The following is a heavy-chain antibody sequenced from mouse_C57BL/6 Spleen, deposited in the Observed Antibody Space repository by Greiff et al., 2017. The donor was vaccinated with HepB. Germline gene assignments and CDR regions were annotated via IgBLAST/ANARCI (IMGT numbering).Heavy chain of an antibody. CDR3: ARRGSSYDAMDY. Sequence: QVQLQQPGAELVKPGASVKVSCKASGYTFTSYWMHWVKQRPGQGLEWIGMIHPNSGSTNYNEKFTSKATLTVDKSSSTAYMQLSSLTSEDSAVYYCARRGSSYDAMDYWGQGTSVTVSS. CDR1: GYTFTSYW. D-gene: IGHD1-1*01. CDR2: IHPNSGST. V-gene: IGHV1-64*01. J-gene: IGHJ4*01.